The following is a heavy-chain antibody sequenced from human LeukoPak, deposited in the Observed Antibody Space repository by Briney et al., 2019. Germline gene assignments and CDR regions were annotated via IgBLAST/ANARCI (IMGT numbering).Heavy chain of an antibody. CDR1: GFTFISYG. CDR3: TRELPREVTLDY. J-gene: IGHJ4*01. Sequence: GGSLRLSCAASGFTFISYGMQWVRQAPGKGLVWVSRINTDGSSTSYADSVKGRFTVSRDNAENTVYLQVNSLRAEDTAVYFCTRELPREVTLDYWGQGTLVTVSS. CDR2: INTDGSST. V-gene: IGHV3-74*01. D-gene: IGHD2-21*02.